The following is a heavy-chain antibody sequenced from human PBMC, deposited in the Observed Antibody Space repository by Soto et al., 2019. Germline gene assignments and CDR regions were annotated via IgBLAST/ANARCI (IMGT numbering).Heavy chain of an antibody. J-gene: IGHJ4*02. CDR2: IIPIFGTA. Sequence: ALVKVSCKASGGTFSSYAISWVRQAPGQGLEWMGGIIPIFGTANYAQKFQGRVTITADESTSTAYMELSSLRSEDTAVYYCARDPDPHDSSGYYYQPEDYWGQGTLVTVSS. D-gene: IGHD3-22*01. CDR3: ARDPDPHDSSGYYYQPEDY. CDR1: GGTFSSYA. V-gene: IGHV1-69*13.